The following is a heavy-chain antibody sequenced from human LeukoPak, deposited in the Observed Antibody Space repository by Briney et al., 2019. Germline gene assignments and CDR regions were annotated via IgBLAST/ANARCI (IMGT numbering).Heavy chain of an antibody. CDR1: GFTVSNTY. D-gene: IGHD1-26*01. CDR2: IYSGGST. CDR3: ARVWELSFDY. Sequence: PGGSLRLSCAASGFTVSNTYMSWVRQAPGKGLEWVSLIYSGGSTYYADSVKGRFTISRDNSMNTMFLQMNSLRAEDTALYYCARVWELSFDYWGQGTLVTVSS. V-gene: IGHV3-66*01. J-gene: IGHJ4*02.